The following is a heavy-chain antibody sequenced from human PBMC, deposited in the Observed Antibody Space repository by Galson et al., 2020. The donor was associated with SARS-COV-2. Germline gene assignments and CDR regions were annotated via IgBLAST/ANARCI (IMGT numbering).Heavy chain of an antibody. CDR2: KNQDGREK. CDR3: ARDGGIVGATQNYYYYGMDV. CDR1: GFTSGDYR. D-gene: IGHD1-26*01. J-gene: IGHJ6*02. Sequence: QTGGYLRLSCADPGFTSGDYRLRWVPQTPEKGLEWVANKNQDGREKYYVDSVKGRFPISRDNARNSLYLQMNSLRAEDTAVYYCARDGGIVGATQNYYYYGMDVWGQGTTVTGSS. V-gene: IGHV3-7*03.